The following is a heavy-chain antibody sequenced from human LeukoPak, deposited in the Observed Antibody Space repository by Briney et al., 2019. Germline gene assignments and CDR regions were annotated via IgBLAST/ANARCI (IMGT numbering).Heavy chain of an antibody. D-gene: IGHD6-19*01. J-gene: IGHJ4*02. CDR1: GFIFNNYA. V-gene: IGHV3-9*01. Sequence: GGSLRLSCAGSGFIFNNYAMHWVRQPPGKGLEWVSGISWNSGSIDYADSVKGRFTISRDNSKNTLYLQMNSLRAEDTAVYYCAREGGGSSGPTFDYWGQGTLVTVSS. CDR3: AREGGGSSGPTFDY. CDR2: ISWNSGSI.